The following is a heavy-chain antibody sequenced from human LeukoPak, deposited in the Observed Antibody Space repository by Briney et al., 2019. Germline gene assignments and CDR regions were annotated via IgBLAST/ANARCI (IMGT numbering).Heavy chain of an antibody. D-gene: IGHD3-10*01. CDR3: ARGYYYGSESYWHTKWFDP. CDR1: GGTFNSHV. CDR2: IIPVFGTA. Sequence: GASVKVSCKASGGTFNSHVISWLRQAPEQGLEWMGGIIPVFGTASYAEKFQGRVTITTDESTTTAYMEMSSLTSEDTAVYYCARGYYYGSESYWHTKWFDPWGQGTLVTVSS. V-gene: IGHV1-69*05. J-gene: IGHJ5*02.